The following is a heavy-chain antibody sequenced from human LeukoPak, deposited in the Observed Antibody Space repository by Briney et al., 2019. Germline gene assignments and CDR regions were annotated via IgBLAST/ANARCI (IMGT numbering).Heavy chain of an antibody. CDR1: GDTVSRNSAA. J-gene: IGHJ4*02. CDR2: TYYRSKWYN. D-gene: IGHD3-16*01. V-gene: IGHV6-1*01. Sequence: QTLSLTCAISGDTVSRNSAAWNWTRQSPSRGLEWLGRTYYRSKWYNDYAVSVKSRIPINPDTSKNQFSLQLNSVTPEDTAVYYCARAPRGIFDYWGQGTLVTVSS. CDR3: ARAPRGIFDY.